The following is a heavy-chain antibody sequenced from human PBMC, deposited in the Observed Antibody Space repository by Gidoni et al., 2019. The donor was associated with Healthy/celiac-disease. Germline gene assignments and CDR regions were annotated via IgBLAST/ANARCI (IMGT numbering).Heavy chain of an antibody. CDR3: AKVSYGMNCGGDCYPFDY. D-gene: IGHD2-21*02. CDR2: ISGSGGST. CDR1: GFTFSSNA. Sequence: EVQLVESGGGLVQPGGSLRLSCAASGFTFSSNAMRWVRQAPGKGLEWVSAISGSGGSTYYADSVKGRFTISRDNSKNTLYLQMNSLRAEDTAVYYCAKVSYGMNCGGDCYPFDYWGQGTLVTVSS. J-gene: IGHJ4*02. V-gene: IGHV3-23*04.